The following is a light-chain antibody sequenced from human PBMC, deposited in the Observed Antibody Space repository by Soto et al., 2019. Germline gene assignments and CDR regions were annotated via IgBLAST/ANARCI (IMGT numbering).Light chain of an antibody. J-gene: IGLJ2*01. CDR2: SDN. V-gene: IGLV1-44*01. CDR1: SSNIGSNH. Sequence: QSVLTQPPSASGTPGQRVTISCSGSSSNIGSNHVSWYQQLPGTAPKSLIYSDNQRPSGVPDRIAGSRSGTSASLAISGLQSEDEAEYYWAAWDDSLRGRVFGGGTKLTVL. CDR3: AAWDDSLRGRV.